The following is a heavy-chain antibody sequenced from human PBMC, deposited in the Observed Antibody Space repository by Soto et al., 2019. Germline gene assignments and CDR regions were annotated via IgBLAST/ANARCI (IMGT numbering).Heavy chain of an antibody. V-gene: IGHV3-23*01. CDR1: GFTFSSYA. CDR3: AIENPPLGHYYYYMYV. CDR2: ISGSGGST. Sequence: GGSLRLSCAASGFTFSSYAMSWVRQAPGKGLEWVSAISGSGGSTYYADSVKGRFTISRDNSKNTLYLQMNSLRAEDTAVYYCAIENPPLGHYYYYMYVWGKGTTVTVSS. J-gene: IGHJ6*03. D-gene: IGHD7-27*01.